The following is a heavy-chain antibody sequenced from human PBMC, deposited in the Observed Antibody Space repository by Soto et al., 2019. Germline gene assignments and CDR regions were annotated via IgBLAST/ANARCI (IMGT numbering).Heavy chain of an antibody. V-gene: IGHV3-7*03. Sequence: EVQLVESGGGMVQPGGSLRVSCEASGFTFSAYWMSWVRQAPGKGPEWVANIKFDGSVKQYVDSGRGRFSISRDNSRNSLFLQMNSLRAGDAAIYYCVKDGGYCSSSTCYSPGNHYFDSWGQGTLVTVSS. CDR2: IKFDGSVK. CDR1: GFTFSAYW. CDR3: VKDGGYCSSSTCYSPGNHYFDS. J-gene: IGHJ4*02. D-gene: IGHD2-2*01.